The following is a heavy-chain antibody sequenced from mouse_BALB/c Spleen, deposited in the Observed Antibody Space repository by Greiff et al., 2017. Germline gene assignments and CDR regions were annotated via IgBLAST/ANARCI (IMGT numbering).Heavy chain of an antibody. V-gene: IGHV5-9-4*01. D-gene: IGHD2-1*01. J-gene: IGHJ3*01. CDR2: ISSGGSYT. CDR1: GFTFSSYA. CDR3: ARRGNSWFAY. Sequence: EVMLVESGGGLVKPGGSLKLSCAASGFTFSSYAMSWVRQSPEKRLEWVAEISSGGSYTYYPDTVTGRFTISRDNAKNTLYLEMSSLRSEDTAMYYCARRGNSWFAYWGQGTLVTVSA.